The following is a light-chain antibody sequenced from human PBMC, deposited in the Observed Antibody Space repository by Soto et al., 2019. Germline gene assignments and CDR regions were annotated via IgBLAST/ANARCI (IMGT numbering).Light chain of an antibody. CDR3: SSYTSRSSSTYV. V-gene: IGLV2-14*01. Sequence: QSALTQPASLSGSSGQSITISCTGTRREVGGYNYVSWYQQHPGKAPKLMIYDVSNRPSGVSNRFSGSKSGNTASLTISGLQAEDEADYYCSSYTSRSSSTYVFGTGIKVTVL. J-gene: IGLJ1*01. CDR2: DVS. CDR1: RREVGGYNY.